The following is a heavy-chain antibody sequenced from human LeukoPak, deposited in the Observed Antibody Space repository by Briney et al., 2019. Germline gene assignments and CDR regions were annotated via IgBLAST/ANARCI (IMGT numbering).Heavy chain of an antibody. Sequence: PVRSLRLSCAASGFSLSSYAMHCVRQAPGKGLEWVSIISYDGSKKYYADSVKGRFTTSRDNSKNTLYLQMNSLRAEDTAVYYCARSAAAGRIVATFGYWGQGTLVIVSS. CDR2: ISYDGSKK. J-gene: IGHJ4*02. D-gene: IGHD5-12*01. CDR3: ARSAAAGRIVATFGY. V-gene: IGHV3-30*04. CDR1: GFSLSSYA.